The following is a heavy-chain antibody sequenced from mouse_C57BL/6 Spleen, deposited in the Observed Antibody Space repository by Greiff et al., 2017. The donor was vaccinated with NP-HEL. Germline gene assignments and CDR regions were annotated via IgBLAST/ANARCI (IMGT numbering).Heavy chain of an antibody. Sequence: QVQLQQPGAELVRPGTSVKLSCKASGYTFTSYWMHWVKQRPGQGLEWIGVIDPSDSYTNYNQKFKGKATLTVDTSSSTAYMQLSSLTSEDSAVYYFARLYYYGSSPHAMDYWGQGTSVTVSS. CDR3: ARLYYYGSSPHAMDY. D-gene: IGHD1-1*01. CDR2: IDPSDSYT. J-gene: IGHJ4*01. CDR1: GYTFTSYW. V-gene: IGHV1-59*01.